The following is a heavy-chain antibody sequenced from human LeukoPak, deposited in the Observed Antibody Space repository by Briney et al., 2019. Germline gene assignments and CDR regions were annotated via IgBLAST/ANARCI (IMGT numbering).Heavy chain of an antibody. D-gene: IGHD6-13*01. CDR2: IYYSGST. Sequence: PSETLSLTCTVSGGSISSSSYYWGWIRQPPGKGLEWIGSIYYSGSTYYNPSLKSRVTISVDTSTNQFSLKLSSVTAADTAVYYCARHAAGPPRYYYYYYMDVWGKGTTVTVSS. J-gene: IGHJ6*03. CDR1: GGSISSSSYY. V-gene: IGHV4-39*01. CDR3: ARHAAGPPRYYYYYYMDV.